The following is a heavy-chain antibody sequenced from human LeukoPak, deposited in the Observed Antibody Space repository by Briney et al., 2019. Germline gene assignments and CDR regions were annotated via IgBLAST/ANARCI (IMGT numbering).Heavy chain of an antibody. CDR1: GFTFSSYW. CDR2: IKQDGSEK. J-gene: IGHJ4*02. Sequence: GGSLRLSCAASGFTFSSYWMSWVRQAPGKGLEWVANIKQDGSEKYYVDSVKGRFTISRDNTKNSLYLQMNSLRAEDTAVFYCARDQYDSWSRRGNFDSWGQGTLVIVSS. D-gene: IGHD3-3*01. V-gene: IGHV3-7*03. CDR3: ARDQYDSWSRRGNFDS.